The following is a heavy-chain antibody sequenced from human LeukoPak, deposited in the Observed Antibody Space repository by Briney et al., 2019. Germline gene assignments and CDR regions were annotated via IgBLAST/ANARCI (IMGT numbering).Heavy chain of an antibody. V-gene: IGHV4-39*07. CDR1: GGSISSSSYY. J-gene: IGHJ6*02. CDR2: IYYSGST. Sequence: PSETLSLTCTVSGGSISSSSYYWGWIRQPPGKGLEWIGCIYYSGSTYYNPSLKSRVTISVDTSKNQFSLKLSSVTAADTAVYYCARDRMRARYYYYGMDVWGPGTTVIVSS. CDR3: ARDRMRARYYYYGMDV. D-gene: IGHD1-26*01.